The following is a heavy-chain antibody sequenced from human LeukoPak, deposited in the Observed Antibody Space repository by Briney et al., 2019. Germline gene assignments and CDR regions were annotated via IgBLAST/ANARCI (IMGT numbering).Heavy chain of an antibody. V-gene: IGHV4-38-2*01. J-gene: IGHJ4*02. CDR1: GYSISSGYY. D-gene: IGHD4-11*01. CDR2: IYHSGST. Sequence: SETLSLXCAVSGYSISSGYYWGWIRQPPGMGLEWIGSIYHSGSTYYNPSLKSRVTISVDTSKNQFSLKLSSVTAADTAVYYCARKSYSNYAIDYWGQGTLVTVSS. CDR3: ARKSYSNYAIDY.